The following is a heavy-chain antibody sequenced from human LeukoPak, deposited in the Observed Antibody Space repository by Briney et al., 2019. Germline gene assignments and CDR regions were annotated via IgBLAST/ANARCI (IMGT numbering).Heavy chain of an antibody. CDR1: GGTFSSYA. J-gene: IGHJ4*02. V-gene: IGHV1-69*05. CDR3: ARATYYYDSSGYPNPWDY. CDR2: IIPIFGTA. Sequence: SVKVSCKASGGTFSSYAISWVRQAPGQGLEWMGGIIPIFGTANYAQKFQGRVTITMDESTSTAYMELSSLRSEDTAVYYCARATYYYDSSGYPNPWDYWGQGTLVTVSS. D-gene: IGHD3-22*01.